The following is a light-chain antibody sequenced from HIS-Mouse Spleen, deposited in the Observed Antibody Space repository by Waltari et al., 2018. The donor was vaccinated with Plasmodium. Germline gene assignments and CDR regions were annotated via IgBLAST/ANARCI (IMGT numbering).Light chain of an antibody. V-gene: IGKV1-13*02. CDR3: QQFNSYPQGT. CDR2: DAS. CDR1: QGISSA. J-gene: IGKJ5*01. Sequence: AIQFTQSPSSLSASVGDSVTLTCRASQGISSALAWYQQKPGKAPKLLIYDASSLESGVPSRVSGSGSGTDFTLTISSLQPEDFATYYCQQFNSYPQGTFGQGTRLEIK.